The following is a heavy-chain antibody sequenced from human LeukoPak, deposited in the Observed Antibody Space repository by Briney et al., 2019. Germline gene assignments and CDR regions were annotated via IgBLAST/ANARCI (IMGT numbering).Heavy chain of an antibody. J-gene: IGHJ5*02. D-gene: IGHD6-13*01. CDR3: ARGRYSSSWFNNWFDP. V-gene: IGHV1-8*03. CDR1: GYTFTGSY. Sequence: ASVKVSCKAFGYTFTGSYMHWLRQAPGQGLEWMGWVNPNSGNTDYAQKFQGRVTITRNTSISTAYMELSSLRSEDTALYYCARGRYSSSWFNNWFDPWGQGTLVTVSS. CDR2: VNPNSGNT.